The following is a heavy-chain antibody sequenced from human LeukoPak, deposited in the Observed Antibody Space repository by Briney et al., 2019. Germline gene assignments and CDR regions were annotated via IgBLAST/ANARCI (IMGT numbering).Heavy chain of an antibody. CDR3: ARAPLTSYYDRSGSEAFDI. J-gene: IGHJ3*02. CDR1: GFTFTSYA. D-gene: IGHD3-22*01. V-gene: IGHV3-30*04. Sequence: GRSLRLSCAASGFTFTSYAMHWVRQAPGKGLEWVAVISYDGSNKYYADSVKGRFTISRDNSKNTLYLQMNSLRAEDTAVYYCARAPLTSYYDRSGSEAFDIWGQGTMVTVSS. CDR2: ISYDGSNK.